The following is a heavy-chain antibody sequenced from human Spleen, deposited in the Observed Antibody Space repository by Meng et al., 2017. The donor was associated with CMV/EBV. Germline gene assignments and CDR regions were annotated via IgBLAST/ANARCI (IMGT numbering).Heavy chain of an antibody. J-gene: IGHJ3*02. V-gene: IGHV4-39*07. CDR3: VRANYCSSISCNTRGVFDI. D-gene: IGHD2-2*02. Sequence: SETLSLTCTVSGGSVSTSSYYWGWIRQPPGKGLEWIGTIYYSGATYYNPSLVGRVTISLDTPKNQLSLKLRSVTAADTAVYYCVRANYCSSISCNTRGVFDIWGQGTMVTVSS. CDR1: GGSVSTSSYY. CDR2: IYYSGAT.